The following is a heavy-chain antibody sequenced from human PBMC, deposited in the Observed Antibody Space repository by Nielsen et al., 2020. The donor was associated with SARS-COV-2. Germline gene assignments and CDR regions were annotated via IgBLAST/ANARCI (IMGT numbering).Heavy chain of an antibody. CDR1: GFTFSSYS. J-gene: IGHJ6*02. CDR3: ARVYSSSWLRYYYYGMDV. Sequence: GESLKISCAASGFTFSSYSMNWVRQAPGKGLEWVSYISSSSSTIYYADSVKGRFTISRDNSKNTLYLQMNSLRAEDTAVYYCARVYSSSWLRYYYYGMDVWGQGTTVTVSS. V-gene: IGHV3-48*01. CDR2: ISSSSSTI. D-gene: IGHD6-13*01.